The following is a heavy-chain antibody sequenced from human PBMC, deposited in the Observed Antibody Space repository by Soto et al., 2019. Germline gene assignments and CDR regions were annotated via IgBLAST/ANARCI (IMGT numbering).Heavy chain of an antibody. J-gene: IGHJ3*02. CDR2: IIPILGIA. Sequence: QVQLVQSGAEVKKPGSSVKVSCKASGGTFSSYTISWVLQAPGQGLEWMGRIIPILGIANYAQKFQGRVTITADKSTSTAYMELSSLRSEDTAVYYCARGGHYDYIWGSYRPINQTDAFDIWGQGTMVTVSS. D-gene: IGHD3-16*02. CDR1: GGTFSSYT. CDR3: ARGGHYDYIWGSYRPINQTDAFDI. V-gene: IGHV1-69*02.